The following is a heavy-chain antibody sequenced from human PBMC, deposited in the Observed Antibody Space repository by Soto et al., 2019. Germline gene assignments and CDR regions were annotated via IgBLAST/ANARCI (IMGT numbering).Heavy chain of an antibody. CDR1: GGSISSYY. V-gene: IGHV4-59*01. Sequence: PSETLSLTCTVSGGSISSYYWSWIRQPPGKGLEWIGYIYYSGSTNYNPSLKSRVTISVDTSKNQFSLKLSSVTAADTAVYYCARIRGYAMVRGPNYYMDVWGKGTTVTVSS. D-gene: IGHD3-10*01. J-gene: IGHJ6*03. CDR2: IYYSGST. CDR3: ARIRGYAMVRGPNYYMDV.